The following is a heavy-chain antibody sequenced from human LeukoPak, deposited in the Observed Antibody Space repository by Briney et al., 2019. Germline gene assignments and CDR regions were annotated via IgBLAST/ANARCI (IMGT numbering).Heavy chain of an antibody. V-gene: IGHV1-18*01. CDR2: ISGYNGNT. CDR1: GYTFTSSG. CDR3: ARDRVQIVGASSVYFQY. Sequence: ASVKVSCKASGYTFTSSGISWVRQAPGQGLELMGRISGYNGNTKYAQRFQGRVTMTTDTSTSTAYMDLRSLRSDDTAMYFCARDRVQIVGASSVYFQYWGQGTLVTVSS. J-gene: IGHJ1*01. D-gene: IGHD1-26*01.